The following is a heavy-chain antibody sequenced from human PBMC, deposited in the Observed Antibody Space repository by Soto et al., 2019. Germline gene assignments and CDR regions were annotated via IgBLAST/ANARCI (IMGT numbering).Heavy chain of an antibody. CDR2: IYYSGST. V-gene: IGHV4-31*03. Sequence: QVQLQESGPGLVKPSQTLSLTCTVSGGSISSGGYYCSWIRQHPVKGLEWIGYIYYSGSTYYNPSLKSRVTISVDTSTNQFSLKLSSVTAADTAVYYCASNSGNYDFTLPSWFDPWGQGTLVTVSS. CDR1: GGSISSGGYY. J-gene: IGHJ5*02. D-gene: IGHD3-3*01. CDR3: ASNSGNYDFTLPSWFDP.